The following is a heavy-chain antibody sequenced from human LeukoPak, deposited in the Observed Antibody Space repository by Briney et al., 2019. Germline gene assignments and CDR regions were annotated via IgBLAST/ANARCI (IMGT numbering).Heavy chain of an antibody. CDR1: GGSISSYY. CDR2: IYYSGST. V-gene: IGHV4-59*08. CDR3: ARHGTSNCSGGSCYPWGFDP. D-gene: IGHD2-15*01. J-gene: IGHJ5*02. Sequence: SETLSLTCTVSGGSISSYYWSWIRQPPGKGLEWIGYIYYSGSTNYNPSLKSRATISVDTSKNQFSLKLSSVTAADTAVYYCARHGTSNCSGGSCYPWGFDPWGQGTLVTVSS.